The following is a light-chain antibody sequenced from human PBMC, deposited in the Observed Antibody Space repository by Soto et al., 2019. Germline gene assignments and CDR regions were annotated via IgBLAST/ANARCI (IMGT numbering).Light chain of an antibody. V-gene: IGKV3-15*01. Sequence: EIVMTQSPVTLSVSPGERATLSCRASQSINNNVAWYQQKPGQAPRLLIFGASTRATGIPATFSGSGSGTEFTLTISSLRSEDFAVYYCQQYYDWPLITFGQGTRLEI. CDR2: GAS. J-gene: IGKJ5*01. CDR1: QSINNN. CDR3: QQYYDWPLIT.